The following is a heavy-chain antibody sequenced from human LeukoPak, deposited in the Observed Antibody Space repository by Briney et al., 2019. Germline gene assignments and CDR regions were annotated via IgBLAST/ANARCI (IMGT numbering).Heavy chain of an antibody. CDR3: AKSTRHFWSGFVPDAFDI. J-gene: IGHJ3*02. CDR2: INHSGST. D-gene: IGHD3-3*02. V-gene: IGHV4-34*01. CDR1: GGSFSGYY. Sequence: PSETLSLTCAVYGGSFSGYYWSWIRQPPGKGLEWIGEINHSGSTNYNPSLKSRVTISVDTSKNQFSLKLSSVTAADTAVYYCAKSTRHFWSGFVPDAFDIWGQGTMVTVSS.